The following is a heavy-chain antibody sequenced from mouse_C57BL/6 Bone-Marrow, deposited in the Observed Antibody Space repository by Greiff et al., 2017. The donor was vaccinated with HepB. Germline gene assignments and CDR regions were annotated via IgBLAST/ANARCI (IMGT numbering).Heavy chain of an antibody. J-gene: IGHJ3*01. V-gene: IGHV5-6*01. D-gene: IGHD2-1*01. Sequence: EVMLVESGGDLVKPGGSLKLSCAASGFTFSSYGMSWVRQTPDKRLEWVATISSGGSYTYYPDSVKGRFTISRDNAKNTLYLQMSSLKSEDTAMYYCARIYYGLSWFAYWGQGTLVTVSA. CDR2: ISSGGSYT. CDR1: GFTFSSYG. CDR3: ARIYYGLSWFAY.